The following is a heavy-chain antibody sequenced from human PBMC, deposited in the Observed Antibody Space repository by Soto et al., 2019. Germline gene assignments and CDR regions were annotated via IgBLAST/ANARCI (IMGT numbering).Heavy chain of an antibody. D-gene: IGHD2-2*01. V-gene: IGHV4-30-2*01. CDR3: ARGDYQYSIDY. J-gene: IGHJ4*02. Sequence: QLQLQESGSRLVKSSQTLSLTCTVSGDSMTSGDYSWSWIRQPPGKGLEWLGYIYRTGNTHYSPSLKSRVSISQDRSKNQFSLELTSVTAADTAVYYCARGDYQYSIDYWGQCTLVTVSS. CDR2: IYRTGNT. CDR1: GDSMTSGDYS.